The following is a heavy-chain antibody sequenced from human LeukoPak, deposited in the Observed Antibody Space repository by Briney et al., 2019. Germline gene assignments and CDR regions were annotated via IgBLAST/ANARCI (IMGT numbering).Heavy chain of an antibody. J-gene: IGHJ5*02. V-gene: IGHV1-69*05. CDR3: ASTYYYGSRHNWFDP. Sequence: SVKVSCKASGGTFSSYAISWVRQAPGQGLEWMGRIIPIFGTANYAQKFQGRVTITTDESTSTAYMELSSLRSEDTAVYYCASTYYYGSRHNWFDPWGQGTLVTASS. CDR2: IIPIFGTA. CDR1: GGTFSSYA. D-gene: IGHD3-10*01.